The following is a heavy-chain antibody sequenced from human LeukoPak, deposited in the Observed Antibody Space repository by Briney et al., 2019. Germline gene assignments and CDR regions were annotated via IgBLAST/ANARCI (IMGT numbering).Heavy chain of an antibody. J-gene: IGHJ4*02. D-gene: IGHD2-2*01. Sequence: GGSLRLSCAASGFTFSSYSMNWVRQAPGKGPEWVSHITASGTAMFYADSVKGRFTISRDNAKNSLYMQMNSLRDEDTAVYYCARGSTNFDYWGQGTLVTVSS. CDR1: GFTFSSYS. CDR3: ARGSTNFDY. V-gene: IGHV3-48*02. CDR2: ITASGTAM.